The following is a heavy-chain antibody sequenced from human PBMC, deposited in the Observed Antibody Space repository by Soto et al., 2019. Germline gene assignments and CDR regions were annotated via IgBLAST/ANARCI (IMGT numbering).Heavy chain of an antibody. Sequence: SETLSLTCTVSGGSINSGGYYWSWIRQHPGKGLEWIGYINYSGSTNYNPSLKSRITISRDTSKNQFSLKLSSVTAADTAVYYCARNYYNSKGYGYWGQVTLVTVSS. CDR3: ARNYYNSKGYGY. CDR2: INYSGST. CDR1: GGSINSGGYY. V-gene: IGHV4-31*03. J-gene: IGHJ4*02. D-gene: IGHD3-22*01.